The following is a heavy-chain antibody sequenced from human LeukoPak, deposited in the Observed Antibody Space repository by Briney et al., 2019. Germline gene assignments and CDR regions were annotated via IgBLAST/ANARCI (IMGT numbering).Heavy chain of an antibody. CDR2: ISGSGGST. Sequence: GGSLRLSCAASGFTFSSYAMSWVRQAPGKGLEWVSAISGSGGSTYYADSVKGRFTISRDNSKNTLYLQMNSLRAEDTAVYYCAKDGLGRVVVSYYFDYWGQGTLVTVSS. CDR3: AKDGLGRVVVSYYFDY. D-gene: IGHD2-2*01. V-gene: IGHV3-23*01. CDR1: GFTFSSYA. J-gene: IGHJ4*02.